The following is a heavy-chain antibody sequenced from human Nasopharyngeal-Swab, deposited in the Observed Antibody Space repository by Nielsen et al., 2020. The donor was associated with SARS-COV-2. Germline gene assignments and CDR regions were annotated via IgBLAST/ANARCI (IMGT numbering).Heavy chain of an antibody. CDR1: GYSISSGYN. D-gene: IGHD4-11*01. CDR2: IYHRGST. J-gene: IGHJ6*03. V-gene: IGHV4-38-2*01. Sequence: SETRSLTCAVSGYSISSGYNWGWIRQHTGKGLEWSGSIYHRGSTYYNPSLKSRVTLSVDTSKKQISLKLSSVTAADTAVYYCASRTRYSNYAYYYMEVWVKGITVTVSS. CDR3: ASRTRYSNYAYYYMEV.